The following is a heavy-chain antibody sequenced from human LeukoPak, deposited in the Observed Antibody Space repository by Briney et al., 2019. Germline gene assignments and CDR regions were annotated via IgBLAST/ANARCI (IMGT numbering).Heavy chain of an antibody. CDR2: IYYSGST. CDR1: GGSISSSSYY. J-gene: IGHJ5*02. CDR3: ARDRSGDDDFWSGYYTNWFDP. Sequence: SETLSLTCTVSGGSISSSSYYWGWIRQPPGKGLEWIGSIYYSGSTYYNPSLKSRVTISVDTSKNQFSLKLSSVTAADTAVYYCARDRSGDDDFWSGYYTNWFDPWGQGTLVTVSS. D-gene: IGHD3-3*01. V-gene: IGHV4-39*07.